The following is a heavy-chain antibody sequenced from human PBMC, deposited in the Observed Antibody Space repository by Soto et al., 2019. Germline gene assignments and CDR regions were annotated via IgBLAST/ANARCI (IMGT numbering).Heavy chain of an antibody. Sequence: QVHVQQSGPGLVKPSETLSLSCTVSSGPSSSHNWGCIRQPPGRGLEWIGYVYYTGGTSYNPALKSRVTISADTSTNHISLTLSSVTAADTAVYYCVRQGIDYLHGLVDVWGQGTTVSVSS. CDR3: VRQGIDYLHGLVDV. J-gene: IGHJ6*02. D-gene: IGHD1-26*01. V-gene: IGHV4-59*08. CDR2: VYYTGGT. CDR1: SGPSSSHN.